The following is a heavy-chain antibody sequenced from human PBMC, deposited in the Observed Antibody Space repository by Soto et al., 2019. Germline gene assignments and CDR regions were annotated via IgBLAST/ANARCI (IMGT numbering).Heavy chain of an antibody. Sequence: ETLSLTCTVSGCSISNYYWSWIRQPPGRGLEWIGHIFYSGSTNYNPALKSRVTISVDTSKSQFSLKLSSVTAADTAVYYCAKDSGYNYGYFRWFDPWGQGTLVTVSS. CDR1: GCSISNYY. J-gene: IGHJ5*02. CDR3: AKDSGYNYGYFRWFDP. CDR2: IFYSGST. D-gene: IGHD5-18*01. V-gene: IGHV4-59*01.